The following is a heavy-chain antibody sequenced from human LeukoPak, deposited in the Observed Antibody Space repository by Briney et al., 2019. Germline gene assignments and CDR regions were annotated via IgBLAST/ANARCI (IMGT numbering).Heavy chain of an antibody. CDR1: GFTFSSYA. J-gene: IGHJ2*01. V-gene: IGHV3-23*01. CDR3: VRNQWVEQYWYFDL. CDR2: INGADTTT. Sequence: GGSLRLSCAASGFTFSSYAMSWVRQAPGKGLEWVSGINGADTTTLYADSVKGRFTISRDNSKNASSLQMNSLRAEDTAVYYCVRNQWVEQYWYFDLWGRGTLVTVSS. D-gene: IGHD1/OR15-1a*01.